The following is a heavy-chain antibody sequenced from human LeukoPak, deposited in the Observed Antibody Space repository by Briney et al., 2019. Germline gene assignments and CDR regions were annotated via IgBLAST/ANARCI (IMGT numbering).Heavy chain of an antibody. J-gene: IGHJ5*02. V-gene: IGHV4-59*01. Sequence: SETLSLTCTVSGGSISSYYWSWIRQPPGKGLEWIGYISYSGSTNYNPSLKSRVTISVDTSKNQFSLKLSSVTAADTAVYYCARGRQGFDPWGLGTLVTVSS. CDR3: ARGRQGFDP. CDR2: ISYSGST. CDR1: GGSISSYY.